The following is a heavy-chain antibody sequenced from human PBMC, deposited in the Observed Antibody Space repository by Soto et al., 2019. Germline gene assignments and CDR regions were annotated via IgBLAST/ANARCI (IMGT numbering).Heavy chain of an antibody. V-gene: IGHV5-10-1*01. CDR1: GYSFTSYW. CDR2: IDPSDSYT. CDR3: ARLGLEYSSSRHYYYGIDV. J-gene: IGHJ6*02. Sequence: GESLKISCKGSGYSFTSYWISWVRQMPGKGLEWMGRIDPSDSYTNYSPSFQGHVTISADKSISTAYLQWSSLKASDTAMYYCARLGLEYSSSRHYYYGIDVWGQGTTLTVSS. D-gene: IGHD6-6*01.